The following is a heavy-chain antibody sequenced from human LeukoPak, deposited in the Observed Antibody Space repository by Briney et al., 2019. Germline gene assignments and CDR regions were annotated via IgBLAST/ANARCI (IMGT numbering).Heavy chain of an antibody. Sequence: SQTLSLTCAISGDSVSSNSAAWNWIRQSPSRGLEWLGRTYYRSKWYNDYAVSVKSRITINPDTSKNQFSLQLSSVTPEDTAVYYCARDLTYYDFWSGYFGYYYYYMDVWGKGTTVTVSS. CDR1: GDSVSSNSAA. CDR2: TYYRSKWYN. D-gene: IGHD3-3*01. J-gene: IGHJ6*03. CDR3: ARDLTYYDFWSGYFGYYYYYMDV. V-gene: IGHV6-1*01.